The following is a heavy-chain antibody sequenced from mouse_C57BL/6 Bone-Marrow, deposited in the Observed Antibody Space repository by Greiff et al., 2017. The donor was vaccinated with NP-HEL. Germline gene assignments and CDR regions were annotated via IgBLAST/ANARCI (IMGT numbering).Heavy chain of an antibody. V-gene: IGHV5-15*01. CDR2: ISNLAYSI. Sequence: EVKLMESGGGLVQPGGSLKLSCAASGFTFSDYGMAWVRQAPRKGPEWVAFISNLAYSIYYADTVTGRFTISRENAKNTLYLEMSSLRSEDTAMYYCARHEGRLFYAMDYWGQGTSVTVSS. J-gene: IGHJ4*01. CDR1: GFTFSDYG. CDR3: ARHEGRLFYAMDY. D-gene: IGHD3-2*02.